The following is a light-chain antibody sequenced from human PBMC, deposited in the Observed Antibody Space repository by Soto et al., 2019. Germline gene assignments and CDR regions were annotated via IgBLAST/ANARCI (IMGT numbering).Light chain of an antibody. V-gene: IGKV4-1*01. Sequence: DFVMTQSPDSLAASLGERATINCKSSQSVLYDSNNKNYLAWYQHKAGRPPKVLIYWASTRADGVPDRFSGSGSGTDFTLTINNLQAEDVAVYYCQQYYSLPLTFGGGTKVEI. CDR2: WAS. CDR1: QSVLYDSNNKNY. CDR3: QQYYSLPLT. J-gene: IGKJ4*01.